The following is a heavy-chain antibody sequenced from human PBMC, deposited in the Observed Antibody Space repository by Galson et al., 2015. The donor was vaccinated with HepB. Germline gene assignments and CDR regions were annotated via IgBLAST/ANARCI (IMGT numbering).Heavy chain of an antibody. Sequence: SLRLSCAASGFTFSSYAMHWVRQAPGKGLEWVAVISYDGSNKYYADSVKGRFTISRDNSKNTLYLQINSLRAEDTAVYYCARASWSYYYYGMDVWGQGTMVTVSS. V-gene: IGHV3-30-3*01. CDR2: ISYDGSNK. J-gene: IGHJ6*02. D-gene: IGHD6-13*01. CDR1: GFTFSSYA. CDR3: ARASWSYYYYGMDV.